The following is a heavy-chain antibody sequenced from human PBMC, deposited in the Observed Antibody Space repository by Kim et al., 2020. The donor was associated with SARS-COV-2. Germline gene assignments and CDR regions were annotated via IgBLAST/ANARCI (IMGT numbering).Heavy chain of an antibody. Sequence: SETLSLTCTVSGGSISRYYWSWIRQPPGKGLEWIGDIYYSGSTNYNASLKSRVTISGDTSKNQFSLKLSSVTAADTAVYYCARRGSSWYDWYFDLWGRGT. J-gene: IGHJ2*01. V-gene: IGHV4-59*08. CDR3: ARRGSSWYDWYFDL. D-gene: IGHD6-13*01. CDR1: GGSISRYY. CDR2: IYYSGST.